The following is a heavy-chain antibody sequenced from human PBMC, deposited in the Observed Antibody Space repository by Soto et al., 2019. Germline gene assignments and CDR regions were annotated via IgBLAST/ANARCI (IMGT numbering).Heavy chain of an antibody. CDR1: GFTFSSYG. CDR2: IRGGSYT. V-gene: IGHV3-23*01. D-gene: IGHD6-19*01. Sequence: GGYLRLSCAASGFTFSSYGMSWVRQAPGKGLAWVSGIRGGSYTYYADSVKGRFTISRDNSKNTLYLQMSSLRADDTAVYYCARRSSGWPGYFDYWGQGTLVTVSS. J-gene: IGHJ4*02. CDR3: ARRSSGWPGYFDY.